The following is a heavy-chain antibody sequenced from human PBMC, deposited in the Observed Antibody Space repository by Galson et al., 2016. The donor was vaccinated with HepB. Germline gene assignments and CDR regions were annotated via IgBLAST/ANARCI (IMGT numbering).Heavy chain of an antibody. V-gene: IGHV1-69*13. Sequence: SVKVSCKASGDTFSRYPISWVRQAPGQGLEWVGGIIPMFGTTNYAQKFEDRVTITAGESTSTAYMELTSLRSEDTAVYYCASEPGTLGMDVWGQGTTVTVSS. J-gene: IGHJ6*02. CDR3: ASEPGTLGMDV. CDR1: GDTFSRYP. CDR2: IIPMFGTT. D-gene: IGHD1-14*01.